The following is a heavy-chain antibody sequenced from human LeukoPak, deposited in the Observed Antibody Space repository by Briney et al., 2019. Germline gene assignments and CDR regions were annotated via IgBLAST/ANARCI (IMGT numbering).Heavy chain of an antibody. Sequence: ASVKVSCKASGYTFTSYCIRWVRQAPGQGLEWMGRINPYNGNTNYAQKLQGRVTMTTDTSTSTAYMELRSLRSDDTAVYYCARTYSGYESPINYFDYWGQGTLVTVSS. CDR3: ARTYSGYESPINYFDY. CDR1: GYTFTSYC. D-gene: IGHD5-12*01. V-gene: IGHV1-18*01. CDR2: INPYNGNT. J-gene: IGHJ4*02.